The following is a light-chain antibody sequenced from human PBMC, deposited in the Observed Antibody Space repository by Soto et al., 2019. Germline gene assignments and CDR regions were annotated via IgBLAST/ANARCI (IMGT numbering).Light chain of an antibody. CDR2: DVS. Sequence: QSVLTQPASVSGSPGQSITISCTGTSSDVGGYNYVSWYQQHPGKAPKLMIYDVSNRPSGVSSRLSGSKSGNTASLTISGLQAEDEADYYCSSYTSSSTVVFGGGTKLTVL. V-gene: IGLV2-14*01. J-gene: IGLJ2*01. CDR1: SSDVGGYNY. CDR3: SSYTSSSTVV.